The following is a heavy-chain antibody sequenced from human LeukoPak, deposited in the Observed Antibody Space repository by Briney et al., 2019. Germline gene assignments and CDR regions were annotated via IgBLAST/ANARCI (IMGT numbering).Heavy chain of an antibody. V-gene: IGHV3-23*01. D-gene: IGHD3-3*01. CDR3: AKLFWSGSNFDY. J-gene: IGHJ4*02. CDR2: ISDGGGKT. Sequence: PGGSLRLSCAASGFTFSNYAMSWVRQAPGKGLEWVSPISDGGGKTYYADSVKGRFTLSRDNSKNTLSLQMNSLRVEDTAIYYCAKLFWSGSNFDYWGQGTLVTVSS. CDR1: GFTFSNYA.